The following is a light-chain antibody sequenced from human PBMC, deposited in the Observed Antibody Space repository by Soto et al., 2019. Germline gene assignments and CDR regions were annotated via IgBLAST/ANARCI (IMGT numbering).Light chain of an antibody. J-gene: IGLJ3*02. CDR1: SSDVGSYNL. CDR3: CSYAVVALWV. CDR2: EGS. Sequence: QSVLTQPASVSGSPGQSITISCTGTSSDVGSYNLVSWYQQHPGKAPKLMIYEGSKRPSGVSNRFSGSKSGNTASLTISGLQAEDEADYYCCSYAVVALWVFGGGTKLTVL. V-gene: IGLV2-23*01.